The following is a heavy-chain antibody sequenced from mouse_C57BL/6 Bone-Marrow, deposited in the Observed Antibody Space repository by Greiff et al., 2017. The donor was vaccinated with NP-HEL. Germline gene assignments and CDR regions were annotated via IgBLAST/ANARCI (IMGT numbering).Heavy chain of an antibody. Sequence: VKLMESGPELVKPGASVKISCKASGYAFSSSWMNWVKQRPGKGLEWIGRIHPGDGDTNYNGKFKGKATLTADKSSSTAYMQLSSLTSEDSAVYFCARLFYYGSSRYWYFDVWGTGTTVTVSS. CDR2: IHPGDGDT. J-gene: IGHJ1*03. CDR1: GYAFSSSW. V-gene: IGHV1-82*01. CDR3: ARLFYYGSSRYWYFDV. D-gene: IGHD1-1*01.